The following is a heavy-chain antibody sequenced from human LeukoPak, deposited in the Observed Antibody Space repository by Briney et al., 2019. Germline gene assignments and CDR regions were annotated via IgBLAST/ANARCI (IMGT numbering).Heavy chain of an antibody. CDR1: GYTFTSYY. V-gene: IGHV1-46*01. CDR3: ARGGGRYFDWLLLGYYGMDV. Sequence: ASVKVSCKASGYTFTSYYMHWVRQAPGQGLEWMGIINPSGGSTSYAQKFQGRVTMTRDTSTSTVYMELSSLRSEDTAVYYCARGGGRYFDWLLLGYYGMDVWGQGTTVTVSS. J-gene: IGHJ6*02. D-gene: IGHD3-9*01. CDR2: INPSGGST.